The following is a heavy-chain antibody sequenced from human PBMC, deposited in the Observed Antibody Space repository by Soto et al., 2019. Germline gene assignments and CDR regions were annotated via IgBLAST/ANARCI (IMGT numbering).Heavy chain of an antibody. Sequence: SETLSLTCSVSGGSISNYYWSWSRQPPGKGLEWIGYIYYSGNTNYNPSLKSRVTISVDTSKNQFSLKLTSVTAADTAVYYCARLGGTYRDAAFDIWGQGTMVTVSS. CDR1: GGSISNYY. CDR2: IYYSGNT. D-gene: IGHD1-26*01. V-gene: IGHV4-59*01. J-gene: IGHJ3*02. CDR3: ARLGGTYRDAAFDI.